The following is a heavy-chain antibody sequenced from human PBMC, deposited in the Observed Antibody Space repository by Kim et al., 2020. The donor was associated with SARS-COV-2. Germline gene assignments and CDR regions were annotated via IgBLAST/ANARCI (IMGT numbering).Heavy chain of an antibody. CDR2: INHDGGEK. V-gene: IGHV3-7*01. CDR1: GFTFNSFC. J-gene: IGHJ4*02. Sequence: GGSLRLSCAASGFTFNSFCVTWVRQAPGKGLEWVANINHDGGEKHYVDSVKGRFTISRDNAKNSLYLQMNILRGEDTALYYCEEYSNCIEYWGQGTLVTVSS. D-gene: IGHD4-4*01. CDR3: EEYSNCIEY.